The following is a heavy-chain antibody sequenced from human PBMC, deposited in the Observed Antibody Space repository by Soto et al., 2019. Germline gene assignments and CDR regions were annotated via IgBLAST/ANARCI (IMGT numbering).Heavy chain of an antibody. CDR1: GLTFSDYY. CDR2: ISGSGSVI. CDR3: ARVARELAH. J-gene: IGHJ4*02. Sequence: PGGSLRLSCAASGLTFSDYYMTWSRQTPGKGLEYLSYISGSGSVISYADSVKGRFTVSRNNAQNSLYLQMNSLKVEDTAVYYCARVARELAHWGQGTLVTVSS. V-gene: IGHV3-11*01. D-gene: IGHD1-7*01.